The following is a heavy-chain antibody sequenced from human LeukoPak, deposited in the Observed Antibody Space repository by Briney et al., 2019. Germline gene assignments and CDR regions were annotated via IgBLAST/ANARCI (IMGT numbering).Heavy chain of an antibody. CDR3: ARMDGDYFLDY. CDR1: GYTFTNYA. V-gene: IGHV1-3*01. J-gene: IGHJ4*02. CDR2: INAGNGNT. Sequence: ASVTVSCTASGYTFTNYAMHWVRQAPGQRLEWMGWINAGNGNTKYSQKFQGRVTITRDTSASTAYMELSSLRSEDTAVYYCARMDGDYFLDYWGQGTLVTVSS. D-gene: IGHD4-17*01.